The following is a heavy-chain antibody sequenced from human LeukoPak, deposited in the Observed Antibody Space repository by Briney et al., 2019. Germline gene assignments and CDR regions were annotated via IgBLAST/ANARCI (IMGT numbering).Heavy chain of an antibody. J-gene: IGHJ4*02. Sequence: PSETLSLTCTVSGGSISSSSYYWGWIRQPPGKGLEWIGSIYYSGSTYYNPSLKSRVTISVDTSKNQFSLKLGSVTAADTAVYYCARGPFYYYDSSGYCYWGQGTLVTVSS. V-gene: IGHV4-39*07. D-gene: IGHD3-22*01. CDR3: ARGPFYYYDSSGYCY. CDR2: IYYSGST. CDR1: GGSISSSSYY.